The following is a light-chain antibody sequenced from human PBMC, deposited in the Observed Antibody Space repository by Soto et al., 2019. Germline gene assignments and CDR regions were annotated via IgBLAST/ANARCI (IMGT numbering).Light chain of an antibody. V-gene: IGLV2-14*01. CDR3: SSYTSSSTLAV. CDR2: DVN. J-gene: IGLJ2*01. CDR1: SSDVGGYNY. Sequence: QSVLTQPASVSGSPGQSITISCTGTSSDVGGYNYVSWYQQDPGKAPKLMIYDVNNRPSGVSNRFSGSKSGNTASLTISGLYAEDEAYYYCSSYTSSSTLAVFGGGTKLTVL.